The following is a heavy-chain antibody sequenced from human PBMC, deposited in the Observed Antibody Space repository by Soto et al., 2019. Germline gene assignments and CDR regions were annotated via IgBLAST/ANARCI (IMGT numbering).Heavy chain of an antibody. V-gene: IGHV4-34*01. J-gene: IGHJ4*02. D-gene: IGHD6-19*01. CDR2: IKESGFA. Sequence: PSETLSLTCGVYNGSFSDYSWNWIRQPPGKGLEWIGEIKESGFATYNPSLKRRVTMSVDTANNQFSLKVTSVTAADTAVYYCARGKSSGPLYYFDTWGQGTLVT. CDR1: NGSFSDYS. CDR3: ARGKSSGPLYYFDT.